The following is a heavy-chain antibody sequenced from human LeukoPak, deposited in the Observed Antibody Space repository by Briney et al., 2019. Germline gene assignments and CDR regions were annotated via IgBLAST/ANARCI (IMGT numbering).Heavy chain of an antibody. CDR3: ARGQQLVLYYYYGMDV. J-gene: IGHJ6*02. V-gene: IGHV1-18*04. Sequence: GASVKVSCKASGYTFTSYGISWVRQAPGQGLEWMGWISAYNGNTNYAQKFQGRVTMTRDTSISTAYMELSRLRSDDTAVYYCARGQQLVLYYYYGMDVWGQGTTVTVSS. CDR1: GYTFTSYG. CDR2: ISAYNGNT. D-gene: IGHD6-6*01.